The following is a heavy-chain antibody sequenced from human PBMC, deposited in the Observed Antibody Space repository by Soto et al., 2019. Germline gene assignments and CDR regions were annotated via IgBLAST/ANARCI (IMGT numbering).Heavy chain of an antibody. CDR2: IYYSGST. V-gene: IGHV4-59*08. Sequence: PSETLSLTCTVSGGSISSYYWSWIRQPPGKGLEWIGYIYYSGSTNYNPSLKSRVTISVDTSKNQFSLKLSSVTAADTAVYYCARLGYCSGGSCNYYCYYMDVWGKGTTVTVSS. D-gene: IGHD2-15*01. CDR1: GGSISSYY. CDR3: ARLGYCSGGSCNYYCYYMDV. J-gene: IGHJ6*03.